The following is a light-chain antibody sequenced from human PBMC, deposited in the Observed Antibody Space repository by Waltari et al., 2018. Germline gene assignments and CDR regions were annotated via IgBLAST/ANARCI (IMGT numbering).Light chain of an antibody. Sequence: IVMTQSPDSLAVSLGERAPIYCKSIHSVLYSSNNKNYLAWYQQNPGQPPKLLIYWASTRESGVPDRFSGSGAGTDFTLTISSLQAEDVAVYYCQQYYSTPLFTFGPGTKVDIK. CDR3: QQYYSTPLFT. CDR2: WAS. J-gene: IGKJ3*01. CDR1: HSVLYSSNNKNY. V-gene: IGKV4-1*01.